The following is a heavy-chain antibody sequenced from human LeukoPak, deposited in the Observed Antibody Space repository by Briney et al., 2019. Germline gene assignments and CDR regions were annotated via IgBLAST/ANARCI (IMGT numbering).Heavy chain of an antibody. V-gene: IGHV5-51*01. Sequence: GESLKISCKGSGYSFTSYWIGWVRQMPGKGLEWMGIIYPGDFDTRYSPSFQGQVAISADKSISTAYLQWSSLKASDTAMYYCARRGVYCRSTSCYYFDYWGQGTLVTVSS. J-gene: IGHJ4*02. CDR3: ARRGVYCRSTSCYYFDY. CDR2: IYPGDFDT. D-gene: IGHD2-2*01. CDR1: GYSFTSYW.